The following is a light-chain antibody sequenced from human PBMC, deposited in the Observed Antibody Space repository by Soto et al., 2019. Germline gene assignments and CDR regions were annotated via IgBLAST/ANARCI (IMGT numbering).Light chain of an antibody. J-gene: IGKJ4*01. CDR2: NTS. Sequence: EIVLTQSPATLSLSPGERATLSCRASQTVGSFLAWYQHKPGQAPRLLIYNTSKRANGIPARFSGSGSGTDFTLTISSLEPEDFAVYYCQQRYNWPPLTFGGGTTVEMK. CDR1: QTVGSF. V-gene: IGKV3-11*01. CDR3: QQRYNWPPLT.